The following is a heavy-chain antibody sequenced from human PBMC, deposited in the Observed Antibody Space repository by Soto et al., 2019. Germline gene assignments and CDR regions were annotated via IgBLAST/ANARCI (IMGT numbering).Heavy chain of an antibody. CDR2: ISIEKGDT. Sequence: QVQVVQSGAEVKKPGASVKVACKASGYSFDTFGMSWVRQAPGQGLEWMGWISIEKGDTNSAQKFQDRVTMTTDTSPSTAYMARRSRTSADTSVYYCVRCYCSVGSCFTCWHFELWGRGTLVTFSS. V-gene: IGHV1-18*01. CDR3: VRCYCSVGSCFTCWHFEL. D-gene: IGHD2-15*01. CDR1: GYSFDTFG. J-gene: IGHJ2*01.